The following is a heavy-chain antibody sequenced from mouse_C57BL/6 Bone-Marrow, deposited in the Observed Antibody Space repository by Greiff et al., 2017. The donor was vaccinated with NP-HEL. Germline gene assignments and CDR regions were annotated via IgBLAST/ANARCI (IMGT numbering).Heavy chain of an antibody. D-gene: IGHD2-4*01. V-gene: IGHV1-52*01. Sequence: QVQLQQPGAELVRPGSSVKLSCKASGYTFTSYWMHWVKQRPIQGLEWIGNIDPSDSETHYNQKFKDKATLSVDKSSSTAYMQLSSLTSEESAVLYCAREFDDYDAGAWFAYWGQGTLVTVSA. CDR2: IDPSDSET. J-gene: IGHJ3*01. CDR3: AREFDDYDAGAWFAY. CDR1: GYTFTSYW.